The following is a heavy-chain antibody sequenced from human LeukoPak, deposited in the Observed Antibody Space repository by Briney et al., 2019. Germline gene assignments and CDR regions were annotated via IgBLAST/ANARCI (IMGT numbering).Heavy chain of an antibody. CDR1: GFTFSTYA. J-gene: IGHJ4*02. D-gene: IGHD1-14*01. CDR3: AKASTVLKPIDS. CDR2: ISPIGSRT. Sequence: HPGGSLRLSCAASGFTFSTYAMNWVRQAPGKGLEWVSAISPIGSRTYYADFVKGRFTISRDNSKNTLYLQMNSLRAGDTAIYYCAKASTVLKPIDSWGQGTLVTVSS. V-gene: IGHV3-23*01.